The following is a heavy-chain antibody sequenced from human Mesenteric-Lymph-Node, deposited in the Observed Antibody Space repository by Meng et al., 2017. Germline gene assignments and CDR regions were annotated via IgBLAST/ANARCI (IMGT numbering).Heavy chain of an antibody. CDR3: ARHGGSYSFDY. Sequence: LGQAGGGLCKPGGSRRLSFPAPGFTFGSYSMTWVRQAPGNGLEWVPSISSSSSYIYYADSVKGRFTISRDNAKNSLYLQMNSLRAEDTAVYYCARHGGSYSFDYWGQGTLVTVSS. D-gene: IGHD1-26*01. V-gene: IGHV3-21*01. CDR1: GFTFGSYS. CDR2: ISSSSSYI. J-gene: IGHJ4*02.